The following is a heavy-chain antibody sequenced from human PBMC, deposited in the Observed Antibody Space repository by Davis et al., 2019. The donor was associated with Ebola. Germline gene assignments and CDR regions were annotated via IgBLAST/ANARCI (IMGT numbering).Heavy chain of an antibody. J-gene: IGHJ4*02. CDR2: IYHSGNT. D-gene: IGHD3-10*02. CDR1: GYSISSGYY. CDR3: ARSSTTFDFDY. V-gene: IGHV4-38-2*02. Sequence: MPSETLSLTCTVSGYSISSGYYWGWIRQPPGKGLEWIGSIYHSGNTYYNPSLKSRVTISVDTSKNQFSLNLSSVTAADTAVYYCARSSTTFDFDYWGQGTLATVSS.